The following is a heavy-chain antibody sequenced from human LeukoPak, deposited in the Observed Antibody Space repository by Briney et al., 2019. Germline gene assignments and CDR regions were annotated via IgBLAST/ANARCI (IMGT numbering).Heavy chain of an antibody. CDR3: ATGEVAAAGRSHNDY. J-gene: IGHJ4*02. Sequence: PSETLSLTCAVYGGSFSGYYWSWIRQPSGKGLEWIGEINHSGSTTYTPSLKNRVTISVDTSKNQFSLKLSSVTAADTAVYYCATGEVAAAGRSHNDYWGQGTLVTVSS. CDR2: INHSGST. V-gene: IGHV4-34*01. CDR1: GGSFSGYY. D-gene: IGHD6-13*01.